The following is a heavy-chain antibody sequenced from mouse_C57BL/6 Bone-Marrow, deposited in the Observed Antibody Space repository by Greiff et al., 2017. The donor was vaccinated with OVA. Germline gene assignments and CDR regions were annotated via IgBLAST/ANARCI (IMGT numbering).Heavy chain of an antibody. J-gene: IGHJ4*01. CDR3: ARYGDSNYPKAMDY. D-gene: IGHD2-5*01. CDR1: GSTFTSYT. V-gene: IGHV1-4*01. CDR2: INPSSGYT. Sequence: QVQLQQSGAELARPGASVKMSCKASGSTFTSYTMHWLKQRPGQGLEWIGYINPSSGYTKYNQKFKDKATLTADKSSSTAYMQLSSLTSEDSAVYYCARYGDSNYPKAMDYWGQGTSVTVSS.